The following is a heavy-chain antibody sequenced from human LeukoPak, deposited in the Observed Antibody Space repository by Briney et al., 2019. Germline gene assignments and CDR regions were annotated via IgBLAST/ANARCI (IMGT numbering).Heavy chain of an antibody. D-gene: IGHD1-26*01. J-gene: IGHJ3*02. CDR3: ARDYRFSGSFYDAFEI. Sequence: GASVKVSCKASGYTFTSYYMHWVRQAPGQGLEWMGIINPSGGSTSYAQKFQGRVTMTRDTSTSTVYMELSSLRSEDTAVYYCARDYRFSGSFYDAFEIWGQGTMVTVSS. CDR1: GYTFTSYY. CDR2: INPSGGST. V-gene: IGHV1-46*01.